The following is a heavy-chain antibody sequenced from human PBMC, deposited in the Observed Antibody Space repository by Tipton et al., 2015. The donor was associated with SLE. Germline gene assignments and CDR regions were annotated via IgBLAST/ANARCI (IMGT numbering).Heavy chain of an antibody. CDR3: ARRGRYYFDY. CDR2: IYTSGST. D-gene: IGHD3-10*01. V-gene: IGHV4-61*02. CDR1: GGSISSSSYD. Sequence: TLSLTCTVSGGSISSSSYDWSWVRQPAGKGLEWIGRIYTSGSTNYNPSLKSRVTMSVDTSKNQFSLKLRSVAAADTAVYYCARRGRYYFDYWGQGTLVTVSS. J-gene: IGHJ4*02.